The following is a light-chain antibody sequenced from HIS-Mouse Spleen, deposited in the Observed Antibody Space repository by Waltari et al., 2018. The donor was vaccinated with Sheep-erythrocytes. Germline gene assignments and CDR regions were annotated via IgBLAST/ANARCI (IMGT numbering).Light chain of an antibody. CDR3: QQYGSSPFT. CDR1: KGVCPGY. CDR2: GAS. J-gene: IGKJ3*01. V-gene: IGKV3-20*01. Sequence: SSRAGKGVCPGYCARYQQKPGQAPRLLIYGASSRATGIPDRFSGSGSGTDFTLTISRLEPEDFAVYYCQQYGSSPFTFGPGTKVDIK.